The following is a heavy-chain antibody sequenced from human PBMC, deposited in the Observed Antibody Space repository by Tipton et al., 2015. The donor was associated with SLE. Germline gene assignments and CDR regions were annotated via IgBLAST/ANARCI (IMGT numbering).Heavy chain of an antibody. Sequence: QLVQSGAEVKKPGASVKVSCKASDYTFTSYGISWVRQAPGQGLEWMGWISAYNGNTKYAQNFQGRVTMTTDTSTSTAYMELSSLRSEDTAVYYCARDPHSCSSFKGFDYWCQGTLVTVSS. D-gene: IGHD2-2*01. CDR1: DYTFTSYG. CDR3: ARDPHSCSSFKGFDY. J-gene: IGHJ4*02. CDR2: ISAYNGNT. V-gene: IGHV1-18*01.